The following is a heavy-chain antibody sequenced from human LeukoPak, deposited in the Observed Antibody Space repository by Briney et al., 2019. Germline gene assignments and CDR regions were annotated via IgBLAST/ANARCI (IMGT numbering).Heavy chain of an antibody. J-gene: IGHJ3*02. CDR2: ISSSSGTI. CDR3: ARLSSTSPFDI. CDR1: GFTFSSYS. V-gene: IGHV3-48*04. Sequence: PGGSLRLSCAASGFTFSSYSANWVRQAPGKGLEWVSYISSSSGTIYYADSVKGRFTISRDNAKNSMYLQMNSLRAEDTAVYYCARLSSTSPFDIWGQGTMVTVSS. D-gene: IGHD2-2*01.